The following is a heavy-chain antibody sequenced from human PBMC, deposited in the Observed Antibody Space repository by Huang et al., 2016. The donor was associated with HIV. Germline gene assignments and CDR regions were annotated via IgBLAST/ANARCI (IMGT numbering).Heavy chain of an antibody. J-gene: IGHJ6*03. CDR1: GGSISSSSYY. V-gene: IGHV4-39*01. CDR2: ILYIGKG. D-gene: IGHD4-17*01. Sequence: QLQLQESGPGLVKPSETLSLTCTVSGGSISSSSYYWGWIRQSPGKGRVWIGSILYIGKGYYNPSLESRVTMSVDRSSNQFSLKMHSVTAADTAVYYCASRTTVTTTSNYHYFYMDVWGKGTTVIVSS. CDR3: ASRTTVTTTSNYHYFYMDV.